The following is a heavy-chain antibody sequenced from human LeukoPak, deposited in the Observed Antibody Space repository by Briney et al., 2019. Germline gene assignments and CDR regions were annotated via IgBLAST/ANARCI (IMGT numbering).Heavy chain of an antibody. CDR1: GFTFSSYS. J-gene: IGHJ6*04. D-gene: IGHD3-10*02. V-gene: IGHV3-48*04. CDR2: ISSSSSTI. CDR3: AELGITMIGGV. Sequence: GGSLRLPCAASGFTFSSYSMNWVRQAPGEGLEWASYISSSSSTIYYADSVKGRFTISRDNAKNSLYLQMNSLRAEDTAVYYCAELGITMIGGVWGKGTTVTISS.